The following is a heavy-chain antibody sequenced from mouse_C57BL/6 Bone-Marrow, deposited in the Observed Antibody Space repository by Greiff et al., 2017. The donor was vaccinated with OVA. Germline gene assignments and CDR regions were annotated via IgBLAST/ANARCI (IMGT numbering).Heavy chain of an antibody. CDR3: AREGIYYDYEGYAMDY. CDR2: IYPRSGNT. J-gene: IGHJ4*01. CDR1: GYTFTSYG. D-gene: IGHD2-4*01. Sequence: QVQLQQSGAELARPGASVKLSCKASGYTFTSYGISWVKQRTGQGLEWIGEIYPRSGNTYYNEKFKGKATLTADKSSSTAYMELRRLTSEDSAVYFCAREGIYYDYEGYAMDYWGQGTSVTVSS. V-gene: IGHV1-81*01.